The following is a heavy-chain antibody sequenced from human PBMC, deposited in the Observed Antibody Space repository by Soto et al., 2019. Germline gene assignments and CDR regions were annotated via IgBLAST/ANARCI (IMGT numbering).Heavy chain of an antibody. V-gene: IGHV3-74*01. D-gene: IGHD3-16*01. Sequence: EVQLVESGGGLVLPGGSLRLSCAASGFTFSRYWMHWVRQAPGKGLVWVSRISSYGSDTHYADSVKGRFTISRDNAKNTLNLQMISLRADDTAVYYCASNYAYAEGYYWYGIDVWGKGTTVTVSS. J-gene: IGHJ6*04. CDR2: ISSYGSDT. CDR3: ASNYAYAEGYYWYGIDV. CDR1: GFTFSRYW.